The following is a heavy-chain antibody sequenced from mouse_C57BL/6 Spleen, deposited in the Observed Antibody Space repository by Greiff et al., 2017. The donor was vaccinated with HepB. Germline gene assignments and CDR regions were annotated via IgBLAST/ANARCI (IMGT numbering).Heavy chain of an antibody. J-gene: IGHJ3*01. CDR3: ARSFDYDGGN. CDR2: INPNNGGT. V-gene: IGHV1-26*01. CDR1: GYTFTDYF. D-gene: IGHD2-4*01. Sequence: VQLQQSGAELVRPGASVKISCKASGYTFTDYFMNWVKQSHGKSLEWIGDINPNNGGTSYNQKFKGKATLTVDKSSSTAYMELRSLTSEDSAVYYCARSFDYDGGNWGQGTLVTVSA.